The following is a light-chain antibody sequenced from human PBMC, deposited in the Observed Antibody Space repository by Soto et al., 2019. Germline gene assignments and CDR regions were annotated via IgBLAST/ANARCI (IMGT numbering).Light chain of an antibody. CDR2: AAS. CDR1: QDIRND. CDR3: LQDYNYPRT. Sequence: AIQMTQSPSSLSASVGDRVTITCWASQDIRNDLGWFQQKPGKAPNVLIYAASSLQSGVPSRFSGSGSGTDFTLTISSLQPEDFATYYCLQDYNYPRTFGQGTKVEIK. J-gene: IGKJ1*01. V-gene: IGKV1-6*01.